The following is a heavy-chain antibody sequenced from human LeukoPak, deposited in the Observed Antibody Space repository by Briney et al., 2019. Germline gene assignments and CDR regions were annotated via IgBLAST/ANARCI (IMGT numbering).Heavy chain of an antibody. CDR1: GFTFSTYA. CDR3: VRDPSNSGWAFDY. D-gene: IGHD6-19*01. J-gene: IGHJ4*02. Sequence: PGRSLRLSCAASGFTFSTYAMRWVRQAPGKGLEWVAMIWYNGKNKHYADSVKGRFTISRDNSKNTLDLQMNSLRADDTAVYYCVRDPSNSGWAFDYWGQGTLVTVSS. CDR2: IWYNGKNK. V-gene: IGHV3-33*01.